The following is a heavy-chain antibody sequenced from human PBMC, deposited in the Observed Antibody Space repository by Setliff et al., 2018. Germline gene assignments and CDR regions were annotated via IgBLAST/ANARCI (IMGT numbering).Heavy chain of an antibody. CDR3: ARGVQGGLAYYYYGMDV. CDR1: GYTFTSYA. V-gene: IGHV7-4-1*02. D-gene: IGHD3-10*01. J-gene: IGHJ6*02. CDR2: INTNTGNP. Sequence: ASVKVSCKASGYTFTSYAMNWVRQAPGQGLEWMGWINTNTGNPTYAQGFTGRFVFSLDTPVSTAYLQISSLKAEDTAVYYCARGVQGGLAYYYYGMDVWGQGTTVTVSS.